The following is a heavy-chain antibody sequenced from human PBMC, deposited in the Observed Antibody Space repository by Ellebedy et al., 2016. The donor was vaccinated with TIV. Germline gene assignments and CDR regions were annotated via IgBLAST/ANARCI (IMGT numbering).Heavy chain of an antibody. J-gene: IGHJ4*02. D-gene: IGHD5-18*01. CDR1: GGSFSGYC. V-gene: IGHV4-34*01. CDR3: ARGEFSYGSYYFDY. Sequence: MPSETLSLTCAVYGGSFSGYCWSWIRQPPGKGLEWIGYIYYSGSTYYNPSLNSRVTISVDTSKNQFSLKLSSVTAADTAVYYCARGEFSYGSYYFDYWGQGTLVTVSS. CDR2: IYYSGST.